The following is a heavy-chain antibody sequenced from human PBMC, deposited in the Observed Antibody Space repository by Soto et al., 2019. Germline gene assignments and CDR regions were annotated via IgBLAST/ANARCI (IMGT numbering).Heavy chain of an antibody. D-gene: IGHD5-12*01. J-gene: IGHJ4*02. V-gene: IGHV3-23*01. CDR1: GFTFSSYA. CDR3: AKAETSGSGYDCPPLPFDY. Sequence: GGSLRLSCAASGFTFSSYAMSWVRQAPGKGLEWVSAISGSGGSTYYADSVKGRFTISRDNSKNTLYLQMNSLRAEDTAVYYCAKAETSGSGYDCPPLPFDYWGQGTLVTVSS. CDR2: ISGSGGST.